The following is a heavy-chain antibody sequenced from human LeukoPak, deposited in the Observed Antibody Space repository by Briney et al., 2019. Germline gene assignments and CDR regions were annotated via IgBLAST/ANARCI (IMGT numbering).Heavy chain of an antibody. D-gene: IGHD6-19*01. CDR1: GFTFSNAW. V-gene: IGHV3-15*01. J-gene: IGHJ4*02. CDR2: IKSKTDGGTT. Sequence: PGGSLRLSCAASGFTFSNAWMSWVRQAPGKGLEWVGRIKSKTDGGTTDYAAPVKGRFTISRDDSKNTLYLQMNSLKTEDTAVYYCTTDLIGSGWSRDYWGQGTLVTASS. CDR3: TTDLIGSGWSRDY.